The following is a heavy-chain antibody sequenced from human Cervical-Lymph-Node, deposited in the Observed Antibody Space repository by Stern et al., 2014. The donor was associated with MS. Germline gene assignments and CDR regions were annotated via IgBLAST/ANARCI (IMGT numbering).Heavy chain of an antibody. J-gene: IGHJ4*02. CDR2: ISWNSGNI. CDR3: TRDNPYCTGGTCLGFDY. V-gene: IGHV3-9*01. CDR1: GFTFDECT. D-gene: IGHD2-15*01. Sequence: EVQLVESGGGLVQPGRSLRLSCAASGFTFDECTMHWVRQAPGKGLAWVSGISWNSGNIAYADSVKGRFAISRDNAKNSLYLQMNSLRTEDTAFYYCTRDNPYCTGGTCLGFDYWGQGTLVTVSS.